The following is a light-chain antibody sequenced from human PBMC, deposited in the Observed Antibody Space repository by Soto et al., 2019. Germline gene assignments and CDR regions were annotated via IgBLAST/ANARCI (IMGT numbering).Light chain of an antibody. CDR1: QSVSSN. CDR2: GAS. V-gene: IGKV3-15*01. Sequence: EIVMTQXPATLSVSPGERATLSCRASQSVSSNLAWYQQKPGQAPRLLIYGASTRATGIPARFSGSRSGTEFTLTISSLQSEDFAVYYCQQYNNWPYTFGQGTKLEIK. J-gene: IGKJ2*01. CDR3: QQYNNWPYT.